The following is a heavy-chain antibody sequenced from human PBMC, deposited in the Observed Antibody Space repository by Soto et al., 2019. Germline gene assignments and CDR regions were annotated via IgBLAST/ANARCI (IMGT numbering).Heavy chain of an antibody. D-gene: IGHD5-18*01. J-gene: IGHJ4*02. Sequence: EVQLVESGGGLVQPGRSLRLSCAASGFTFDDYAMHWVRQAPGKGLEWVSGIRWNSGSIGYADSVKGRFTISRDNAKNSMYLQMNSPRAEDTALYYCAKDIGRGYSYGCDYWGQGTLVTVSS. CDR2: IRWNSGSI. CDR1: GFTFDDYA. V-gene: IGHV3-9*01. CDR3: AKDIGRGYSYGCDY.